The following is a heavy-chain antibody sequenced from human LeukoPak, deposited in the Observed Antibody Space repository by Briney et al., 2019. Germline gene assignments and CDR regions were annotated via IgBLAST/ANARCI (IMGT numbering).Heavy chain of an antibody. CDR1: GFTFSNYL. D-gene: IGHD7-27*01. V-gene: IGHV4-59*13. J-gene: IGHJ4*02. CDR2: IYYSGST. Sequence: GSLRLSCAASGFTFSNYLMTWVRQAPGKGLEWIGYIYYSGSTNYNPSLKSRVTISADTSQNQFSLKLSSVTAADTAVYYCASRKLGNDYWGQGTLVTVSS. CDR3: ASRKLGNDY.